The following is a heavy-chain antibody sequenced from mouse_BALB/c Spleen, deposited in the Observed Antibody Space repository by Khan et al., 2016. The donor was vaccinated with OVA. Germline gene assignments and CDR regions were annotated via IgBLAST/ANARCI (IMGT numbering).Heavy chain of an antibody. Sequence: EVKLEESGPGLVKPSQSLSLTCTVTGYSITSDYAWNWIRQFPGNKLEWMGYISYSGSTSYNPSLKSRISITRYTSKNQFFLQLNSVTTEDTATYYCARGVRLTYWGQGTLVTVSA. J-gene: IGHJ3*01. D-gene: IGHD1-2*01. CDR3: ARGVRLTY. V-gene: IGHV3-2*02. CDR1: GYSITSDYA. CDR2: ISYSGST.